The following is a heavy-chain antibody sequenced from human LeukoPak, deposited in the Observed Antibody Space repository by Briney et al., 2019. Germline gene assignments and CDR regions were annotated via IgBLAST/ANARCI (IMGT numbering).Heavy chain of an antibody. CDR1: GGSISSNSYY. J-gene: IGHJ4*02. CDR3: ARVSRSAAIRRPWYFDY. CDR2: IYYSGNT. V-gene: IGHV4-39*07. Sequence: SETLSLTCTVSGGSISSNSYYWGWIRQPPGKGLEWIGSIYYSGNTYYSPSLNSRLTISVDTSKTQFSLKLSSVTAADTAVYYCARVSRSAAIRRPWYFDYWGQGTLVTVSS. D-gene: IGHD2-2*02.